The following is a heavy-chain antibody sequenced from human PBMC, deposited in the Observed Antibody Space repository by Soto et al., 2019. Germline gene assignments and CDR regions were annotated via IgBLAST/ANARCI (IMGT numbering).Heavy chain of an antibody. D-gene: IGHD3-3*01. J-gene: IGHJ6*02. CDR3: ARDQDFWSGYNYYGMDV. CDR2: IYHSGST. CDR1: GGSISSSNW. Sequence: SETLSLTCAVSGGSISSSNWWSWVRQPPGKGLEWIGEIYHSGSTNYNPSLKSRVTISVDKSKNQFSLKLSSVTAADTAVYYCARDQDFWSGYNYYGMDVWGQGTTVTVSS. V-gene: IGHV4-4*02.